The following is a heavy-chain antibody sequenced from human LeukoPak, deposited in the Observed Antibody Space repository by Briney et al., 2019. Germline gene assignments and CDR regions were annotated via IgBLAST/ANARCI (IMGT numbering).Heavy chain of an antibody. CDR3: ARAPYRGSGYYYDSSGPLALDY. J-gene: IGHJ4*02. CDR1: GFTVSSNY. Sequence: GGSLRLSCAASGFTVSSNYMSWVRQAPGKGLEWVSVIYSGAGTHYADSVKGRFTISRDNSKNTLYLQMNSLRVEDTAVYYCARAPYRGSGYYYDSSGPLALDYWGQGTLVTVSS. D-gene: IGHD3-22*01. V-gene: IGHV3-53*01. CDR2: IYSGAGT.